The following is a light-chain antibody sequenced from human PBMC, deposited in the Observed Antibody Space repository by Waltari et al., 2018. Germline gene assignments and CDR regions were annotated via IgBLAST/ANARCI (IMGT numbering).Light chain of an antibody. V-gene: IGKV4-1*01. CDR3: QQYYNTPLT. Sequence: DIVMTQSPDSLAVSLGERATINCKSSQTLLYTSNNKNSLAWYQLKPGQPPKLLIYWASIRESGVPDRFSGSGSVTDFTLTISSLQAEDVAVYYCQQYYNTPLTFGGGTKVEIK. CDR1: QTLLYTSNNKNS. J-gene: IGKJ4*01. CDR2: WAS.